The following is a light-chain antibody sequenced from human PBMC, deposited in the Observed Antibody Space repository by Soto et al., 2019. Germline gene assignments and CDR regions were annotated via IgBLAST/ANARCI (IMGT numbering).Light chain of an antibody. Sequence: SVLTQPPSASGTPGQRATISCCGSNSNIGSDIVNCYQLLPGAAPEVLINTTNQRPSGVPERFSGSKSGTSASLAISGLQSEDEANSSCATWDGGLSGPFVFGTGTKSPS. J-gene: IGLJ1*01. CDR3: ATWDGGLSGPFV. CDR1: NSNIGSDI. CDR2: TTN. V-gene: IGLV1-44*01.